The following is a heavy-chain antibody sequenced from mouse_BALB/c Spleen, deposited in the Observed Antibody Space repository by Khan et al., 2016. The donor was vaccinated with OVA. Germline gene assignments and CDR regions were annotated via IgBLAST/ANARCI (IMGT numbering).Heavy chain of an antibody. D-gene: IGHD2-3*01. CDR1: GYTFTDYN. J-gene: IGHJ4*01. V-gene: IGHV1S29*02. Sequence: VQLQQSGPELVKPGASVKISCKASGYTFTDYNMHWVKQSHGKSLEWIGYIYPYNGGTGYNQKFKSKATLTVDNSSSTAYMEPRSLTSEDSAVYYCARAGIYDGYYYAMDYWGQGTSVTVSS. CDR3: ARAGIYDGYYYAMDY. CDR2: IYPYNGGT.